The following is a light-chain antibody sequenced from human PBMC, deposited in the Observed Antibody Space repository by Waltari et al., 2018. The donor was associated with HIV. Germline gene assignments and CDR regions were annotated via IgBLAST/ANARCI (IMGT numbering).Light chain of an antibody. J-gene: IGLJ2*01. V-gene: IGLV3-21*04. Sequence: VLTQPPSVSVAPGKTATITCGGKNIARKSVPWYQQKPGQAPVLVIYYDNDRPSGIPERFSGSNSGDTATLTIRRVGDGDEADYYCQVWDSTSDHVLFGGGTKLTVL. CDR1: NIARKS. CDR2: YDN. CDR3: QVWDSTSDHVL.